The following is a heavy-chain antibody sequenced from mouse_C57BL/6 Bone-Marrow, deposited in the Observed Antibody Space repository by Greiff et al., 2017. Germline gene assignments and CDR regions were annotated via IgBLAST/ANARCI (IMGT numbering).Heavy chain of an antibody. CDR3: ERHYEYDAMDY. Sequence: EVKLVESGGDLVKPGGSLKLSCAASGFTFSSYGMSWVRQTPDKRLEWVATISSGGSYTYYPDSVKGRFTISRDNAKNTQYLRMSSLKSEDKAMYYSERHYEYDAMDYWGQGTSVTVSS. CDR1: GFTFSSYG. D-gene: IGHD2-3*01. V-gene: IGHV5-6*01. J-gene: IGHJ4*01. CDR2: ISSGGSYT.